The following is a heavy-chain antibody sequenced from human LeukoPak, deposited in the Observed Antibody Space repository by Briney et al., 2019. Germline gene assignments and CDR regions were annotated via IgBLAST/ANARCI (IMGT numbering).Heavy chain of an antibody. J-gene: IGHJ4*02. CDR2: INHSGST. Sequence: SETLSLTCAVYGGSFSGYYWSWIRQPLGKGLEWIGEINHSGSTNYNPSLKSRVAISVDTSKNQFSLKLSSVTAADTAVYYCARAKEWLLDYWGQGTLVTVSS. CDR1: GGSFSGYY. V-gene: IGHV4-34*01. D-gene: IGHD3-3*01. CDR3: ARAKEWLLDY.